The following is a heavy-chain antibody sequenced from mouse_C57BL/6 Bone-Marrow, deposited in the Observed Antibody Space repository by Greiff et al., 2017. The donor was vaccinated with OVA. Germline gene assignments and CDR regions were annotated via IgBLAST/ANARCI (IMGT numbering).Heavy chain of an antibody. CDR2: FYPGCGST. J-gene: IGHJ3*01. D-gene: IGHD2-5*01. CDR3: ARPTYYSNYPFAY. CDR1: GYTFTEYT. Sequence: QVQLQQSGPELVKPGASVKLSCKASGYTFTEYTIHWVKQSSGQGLEWIGWFYPGCGSTNYNQKFKGKATLTADKSSSTAYMELSSLTSEDSAVYFCARPTYYSNYPFAYWGQGTLVTVSA. V-gene: IGHV1-62-2*01.